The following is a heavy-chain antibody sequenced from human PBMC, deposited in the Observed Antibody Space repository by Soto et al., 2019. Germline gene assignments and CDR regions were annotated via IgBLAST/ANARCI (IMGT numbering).Heavy chain of an antibody. V-gene: IGHV4-59*12. CDR1: NASISGFY. CDR3: VRVGVGIGNHFDS. J-gene: IGHJ4*02. D-gene: IGHD1-26*01. CDR2: IHYSGRT. Sequence: ETLSLTCSVSNASISGFYWTWIRQPPGKILEWIGYIHYSGRTDYNPSLTSRATMSVDTSKNQFSLNLKSITAADTAVYYCVRVGVGIGNHFDSWGRGTLVTVSS.